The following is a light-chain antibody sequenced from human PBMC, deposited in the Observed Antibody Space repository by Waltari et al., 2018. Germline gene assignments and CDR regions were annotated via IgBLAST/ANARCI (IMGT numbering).Light chain of an antibody. CDR2: EVS. Sequence: QSALTQPPSASGSPGQSVTIPCTGTGSDDGGYNYVSWYQQHPGKAPKLMIYEVSKRPSGVPDRFSGSKSGNTASLTVSGLQSEDEADYYCSSYAGSFPYVFGTGTKVTVL. J-gene: IGLJ1*01. CDR3: SSYAGSFPYV. V-gene: IGLV2-8*01. CDR1: GSDDGGYNY.